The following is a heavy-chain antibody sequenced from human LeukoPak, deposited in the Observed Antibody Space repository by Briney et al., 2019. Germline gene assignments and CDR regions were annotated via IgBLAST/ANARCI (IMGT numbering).Heavy chain of an antibody. CDR2: VNSDGSST. V-gene: IGHV3-74*01. Sequence: GGSLRLSCAASGFTFSNYWMHWVRQVPGKGLVWVSRVNSDGSSTSYADSVKGRFTISRDNAKNTLYLQMNSLRAEDTAVYYCARDLVRGDFDPWGQGTLVTVS. J-gene: IGHJ5*02. CDR3: ARDLVRGDFDP. D-gene: IGHD3-10*01. CDR1: GFTFSNYW.